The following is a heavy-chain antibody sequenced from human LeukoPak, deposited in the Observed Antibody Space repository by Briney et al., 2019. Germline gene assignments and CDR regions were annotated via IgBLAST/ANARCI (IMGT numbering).Heavy chain of an antibody. CDR2: ISSSSSYI. D-gene: IGHD3-16*02. V-gene: IGHV3-21*01. J-gene: IGHJ3*02. Sequence: GGSLRLSCAASGFTFSSYSMNWVRQAPGKGLEWVPSISSSSSYIYYADSVKGRFTISRDNAKNSLYLQMNSLRAKDTAVYYCASIPYDYVWGSYRYPNDAFDIWGQGTMVTVSS. CDR3: ASIPYDYVWGSYRYPNDAFDI. CDR1: GFTFSSYS.